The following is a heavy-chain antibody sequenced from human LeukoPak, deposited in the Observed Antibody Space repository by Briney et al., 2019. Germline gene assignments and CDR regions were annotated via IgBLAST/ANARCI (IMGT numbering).Heavy chain of an antibody. J-gene: IGHJ4*02. CDR3: ARGGPGSGYQRNPDY. CDR1: GFSISTYE. Sequence: GGSLRLSCAASGFSISTYEMNWVRQAPGKGLEWVSYFRSSRGTIYYADSVRGRFTVSGDSAKNSLYLQMNSLRAEDTAVYYCARGGPGSGYQRNPDYWGQGTLVTVSS. CDR2: FRSSRGTI. D-gene: IGHD3-22*01. V-gene: IGHV3-48*03.